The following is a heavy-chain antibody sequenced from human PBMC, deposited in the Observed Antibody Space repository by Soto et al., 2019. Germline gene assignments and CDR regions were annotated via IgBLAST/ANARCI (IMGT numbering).Heavy chain of an antibody. CDR2: ITSSGSTI. V-gene: IGHV3-11*01. Sequence: PGGSLRLSCAASGFTFSDYYMSWIRQAPGKGLEWVSYITSSGSTIYYADSVKGRFTISRDNAKNSLYLQMNSLRAEDTAMYYCATLDTAEIQTAAYWGQGTLVTVSS. CDR3: ATLDTAEIQTAAY. CDR1: GFTFSDYY. J-gene: IGHJ4*02. D-gene: IGHD2-15*01.